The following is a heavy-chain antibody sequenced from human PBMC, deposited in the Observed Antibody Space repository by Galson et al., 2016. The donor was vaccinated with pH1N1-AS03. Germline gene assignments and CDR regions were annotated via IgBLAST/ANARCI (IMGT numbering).Heavy chain of an antibody. V-gene: IGHV1-2*02. CDR3: VRGSPHSSSTNYAFEF. CDR1: GYAFTDYY. D-gene: IGHD6-13*01. J-gene: IGHJ3*01. Sequence: SVKVSCKASGYAFTDYYMHLLRQAPGQGLEWMAWINTDSGGTDYALKFQGRVTMTRDASISATYMELSSLRSDDTAVYYCVRGSPHSSSTNYAFEFWGRGTMVTVSS. CDR2: INTDSGGT.